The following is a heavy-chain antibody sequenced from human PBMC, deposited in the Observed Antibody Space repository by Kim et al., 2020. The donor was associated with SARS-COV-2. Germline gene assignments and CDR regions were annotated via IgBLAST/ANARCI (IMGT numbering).Heavy chain of an antibody. V-gene: IGHV3-53*01. CDR2: IYSGGRT. CDR1: GFTLSDNY. D-gene: IGHD6-13*01. J-gene: IGHJ4*02. Sequence: GGSLRLSCAVSGFTLSDNYMTWVRQAPGKGLEWVSLIYSGGRTDYADSVRGRFSISRDKSKNKMYLQMNSLRVEDTAVYYCARASAGGPSDYWGQGTLVTVSS. CDR3: ARASAGGPSDY.